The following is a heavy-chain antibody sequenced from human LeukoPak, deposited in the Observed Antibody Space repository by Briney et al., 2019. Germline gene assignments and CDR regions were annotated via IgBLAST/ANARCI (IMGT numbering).Heavy chain of an antibody. J-gene: IGHJ4*02. CDR3: ATIGASFFDY. Sequence: ASVKVSCKVSGYTFTNYAMNWVRQAPGQGLEWMGWINTGTGNPTYAQGFTGRFVFSLDTSVSTTYLQINSLKAEDTAVYYCATIGASFFDYWGQGTLVTVSS. D-gene: IGHD3-10*01. CDR1: GYTFTNYA. CDR2: INTGTGNP. V-gene: IGHV7-4-1*02.